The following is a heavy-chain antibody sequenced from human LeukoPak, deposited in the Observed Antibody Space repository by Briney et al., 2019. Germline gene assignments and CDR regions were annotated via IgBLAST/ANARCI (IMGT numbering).Heavy chain of an antibody. V-gene: IGHV3-64D*06. CDR1: GFTFSNYA. CDR2: ISSDGSST. D-gene: IGHD6-13*01. J-gene: IGHJ4*02. CDR3: VKSRAATIHSSSWYYYFDY. Sequence: GGSLRLSCSASGFTFSNYAMHWVRQAPGTGLEYVSTISSDGSSTFFADSVKGRFTISGDNSKSTLYLQMSSLRAEETAIYYCVKSRAATIHSSSWYYYFDYWGQGTLVTVSS.